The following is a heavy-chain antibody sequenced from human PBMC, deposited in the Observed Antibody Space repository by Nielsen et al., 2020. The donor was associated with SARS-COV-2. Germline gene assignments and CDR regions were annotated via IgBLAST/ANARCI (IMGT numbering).Heavy chain of an antibody. D-gene: IGHD2-15*01. V-gene: IGHV4-34*01. Sequence: GSLRLSCAVYGGSFSGYYWSWIRQPPGKGLEWIGEINHSGSTNYNPSLKSRVTISVDTSKNQFSLKLSSVTAADTAVYYCARGPYCSGGSCYPFDYWGQGTLVTVSS. CDR1: GGSFSGYY. J-gene: IGHJ4*02. CDR3: ARGPYCSGGSCYPFDY. CDR2: INHSGST.